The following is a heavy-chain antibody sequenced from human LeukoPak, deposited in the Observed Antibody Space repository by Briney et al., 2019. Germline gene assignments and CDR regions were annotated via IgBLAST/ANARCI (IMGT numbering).Heavy chain of an antibody. D-gene: IGHD3-3*01. J-gene: IGHJ5*02. CDR2: INPNSGGT. CDR1: GYTFTGYY. Sequence: WASVKVPCKASGYTFTGYYMHWVRQAPGQGLEWMGWINPNSGGTNYAQKFQGRVTMTRDTSISTAYMELSRLSSDDTAVYYCARSLYAEWRGGWFDPWGQGTLVTVSS. V-gene: IGHV1-2*02. CDR3: ARSLYAEWRGGWFDP.